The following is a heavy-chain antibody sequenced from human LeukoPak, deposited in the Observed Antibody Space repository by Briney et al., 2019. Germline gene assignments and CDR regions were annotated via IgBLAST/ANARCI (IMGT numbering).Heavy chain of an antibody. Sequence: SETLSLTCAVHGGSFSGYYWSWIRQPPGKGLEWIGEINHSGSTNYNPSLKSRVTISVDTSKNQFSLKLSSVTAADTAVYYCARGNWGFNYMDVWGKGTTVTVSS. CDR2: INHSGST. J-gene: IGHJ6*03. D-gene: IGHD7-27*01. CDR3: ARGNWGFNYMDV. V-gene: IGHV4-34*01. CDR1: GGSFSGYY.